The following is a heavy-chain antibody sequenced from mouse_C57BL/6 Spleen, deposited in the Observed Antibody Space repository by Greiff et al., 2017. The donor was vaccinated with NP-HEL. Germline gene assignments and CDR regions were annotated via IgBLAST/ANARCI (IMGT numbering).Heavy chain of an antibody. CDR1: GYSITSGYY. CDR3: ARGLRGFAY. CDR2: ISYDGSN. Sequence: ESGPGLVKPSQSLSLTCSVTGYSITSGYYWNWIRQFPGNKLEWMGYISYDGSNNYNPSLKNLISITRDTSKNQFFLKLNSVTTEDTATYYCARGLRGFAYWGQGTLVTVSA. V-gene: IGHV3-6*01. J-gene: IGHJ3*01. D-gene: IGHD2-4*01.